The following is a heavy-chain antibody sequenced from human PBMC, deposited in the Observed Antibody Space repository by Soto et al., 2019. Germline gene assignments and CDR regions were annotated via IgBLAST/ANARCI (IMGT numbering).Heavy chain of an antibody. J-gene: IGHJ4*01. CDR1: GFTFINYA. Sequence: QVQIVESGGGVVQPGRSLRLSCAASGFTFINYAMHWVRQAPGKGLEWVAFIARDGNEKFYADSLKGRFTISRDNSRSTVALQLNSLTSYDTAVYYCVRDWNRGDFDYWGHGTLVTVSS. CDR3: VRDWNRGDFDY. CDR2: IARDGNEK. D-gene: IGHD1-1*01. V-gene: IGHV3-30-3*01.